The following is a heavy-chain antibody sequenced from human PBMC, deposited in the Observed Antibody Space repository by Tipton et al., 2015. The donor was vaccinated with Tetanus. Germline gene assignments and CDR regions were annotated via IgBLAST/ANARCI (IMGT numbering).Heavy chain of an antibody. V-gene: IGHV1-2*04. CDR3: AREEVAIKYYFQY. CDR2: INPNNGAA. CDR1: GYSLTDYY. D-gene: IGHD5-24*01. J-gene: IGHJ4*02. Sequence: QLVQSGAEVKKPGASVKVSCKASGYSLTDYYIHWVRQAPGQGLEWMGWINPNNGAAVYAQKFQPWVTMTRDTSINTAYMELSSPRSDDTAVYYCAREEVAIKYYFQYWGQGTLVTVSS.